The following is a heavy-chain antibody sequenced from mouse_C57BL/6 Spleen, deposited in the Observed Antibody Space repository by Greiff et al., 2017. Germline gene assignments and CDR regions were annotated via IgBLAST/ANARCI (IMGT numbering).Heavy chain of an antibody. Sequence: VQLQQSGAELVKPGASVTISCKASGYAFSSYWMNWVKQRPGKGLEWIGQIYPGDGDTNYNGKLKGKATLTADKSSSTAYMQLSSLTSEDSAVYFCARGDYYGSSPFAYWGQGTLVTVSA. CDR2: IYPGDGDT. D-gene: IGHD1-1*01. J-gene: IGHJ3*01. CDR1: GYAFSSYW. V-gene: IGHV1-80*01. CDR3: ARGDYYGSSPFAY.